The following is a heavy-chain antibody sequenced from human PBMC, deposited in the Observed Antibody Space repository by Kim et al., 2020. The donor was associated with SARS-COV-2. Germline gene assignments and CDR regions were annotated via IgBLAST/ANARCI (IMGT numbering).Heavy chain of an antibody. CDR1: GYTFTSYG. Sequence: ASVKVSCKASGYTFTSYGISWVRQAPGQGLEWMGWISAYNGNTNYAQKLQGRVTMTTDTSTSTAYMELRSLRSDDTAVYYCARGYYGFWSGYYTHFDYWGQGTLVTVSS. CDR2: ISAYNGNT. J-gene: IGHJ4*02. CDR3: ARGYYGFWSGYYTHFDY. V-gene: IGHV1-18*01. D-gene: IGHD3-3*01.